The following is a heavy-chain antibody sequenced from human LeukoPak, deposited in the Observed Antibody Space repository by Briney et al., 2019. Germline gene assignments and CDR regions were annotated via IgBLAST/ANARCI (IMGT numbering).Heavy chain of an antibody. D-gene: IGHD6-13*01. V-gene: IGHV1-69*10. Sequence: VKVSCKASGGTFRIYAISWLRQAPGQALDWMGRIIPTLGIENYAQKFQGRVTITADKAKSTGYMELSSLRSEDTAVYYCARDASYSSSWYYDPWGQGTLVTVST. CDR2: IIPTLGIE. CDR3: ARDASYSSSWYYDP. CDR1: GGTFRIYA. J-gene: IGHJ5*02.